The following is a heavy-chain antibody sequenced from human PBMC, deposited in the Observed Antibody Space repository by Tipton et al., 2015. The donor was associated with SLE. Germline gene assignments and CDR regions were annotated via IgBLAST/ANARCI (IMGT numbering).Heavy chain of an antibody. D-gene: IGHD6-25*01. CDR1: GYFISSGYY. CDR2: IYNSGNT. V-gene: IGHV4-38-2*01. Sequence: TLSLTCAVSGYFISSGYYWGWIRQPPGKGLEWIANIYNSGNTYYNPSLKSRFTIALDTSRNHFSLKVTSVTAADTAVYYCARVRSGSHDAFDLWGQGTMVTVSS. CDR3: ARVRSGSHDAFDL. J-gene: IGHJ3*01.